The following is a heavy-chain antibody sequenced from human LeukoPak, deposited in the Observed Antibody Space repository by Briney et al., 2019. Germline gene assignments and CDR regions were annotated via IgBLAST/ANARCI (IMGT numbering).Heavy chain of an antibody. Sequence: SDTLALSCTVSGASISNSAYYLLWIRHPPGEGLECIGTVHYSGSTFYNPSLKSRVNISVDTSKNQFSLQLSSVTAADTAVYYCARLFFVIDTWGQGTLVTVSS. J-gene: IGHJ5*02. CDR3: ARLFFVIDT. D-gene: IGHD3-3*01. V-gene: IGHV4-39*01. CDR1: GASISNSAYY. CDR2: VHYSGST.